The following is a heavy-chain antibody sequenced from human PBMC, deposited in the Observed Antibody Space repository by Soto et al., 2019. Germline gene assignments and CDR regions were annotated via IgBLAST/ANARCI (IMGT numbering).Heavy chain of an antibody. D-gene: IGHD3-3*01. J-gene: IGHJ5*02. CDR3: ARNPDYDFWGGYPNWFDP. V-gene: IGHV4-59*01. CDR2: IYYSGST. Sequence: SSETLSLTCTVSGGSISSYYWSWIRQPPGKGLEWIGYIYYSGSTNYNPSLKSRVTISVDTSKNQFSLKLSSVTAADTAVYYCARNPDYDFWGGYPNWFDPWGQGTLVTVSS. CDR1: GGSISSYY.